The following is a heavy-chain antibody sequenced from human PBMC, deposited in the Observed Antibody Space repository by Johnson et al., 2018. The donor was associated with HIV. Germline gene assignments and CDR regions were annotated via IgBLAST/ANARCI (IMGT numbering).Heavy chain of an antibody. Sequence: QEQLVESGGGLVKPGGSLRLSCAASGFTFSDYYMSWIRQAPGKGLEWVSYISSSGSTIYYADSMKGRFTISRDNAKNSLYLQMNSPRAEDTAVYYCARSAYYYDNSGHRGDVFDIWGQGTMVTVSS. CDR3: ARSAYYYDNSGHRGDVFDI. V-gene: IGHV3-11*04. D-gene: IGHD3-22*01. CDR2: ISSSGSTI. CDR1: GFTFSDYY. J-gene: IGHJ3*02.